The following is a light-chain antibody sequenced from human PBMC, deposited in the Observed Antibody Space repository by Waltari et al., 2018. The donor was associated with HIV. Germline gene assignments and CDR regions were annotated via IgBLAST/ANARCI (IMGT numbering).Light chain of an antibody. Sequence: QTVVTQEPSFSVSPGGTVTVTCALTSDPVATGPFPSWYRQAPGQPPRTLIYDVNSRSSGVPDRFSGSITGGKAVLTITGAQADDECVYYCLLFVSASWVFGGGTKVTV. CDR1: SDPVATGPF. CDR3: LLFVSASWV. V-gene: IGLV8-61*01. CDR2: DVN. J-gene: IGLJ3*02.